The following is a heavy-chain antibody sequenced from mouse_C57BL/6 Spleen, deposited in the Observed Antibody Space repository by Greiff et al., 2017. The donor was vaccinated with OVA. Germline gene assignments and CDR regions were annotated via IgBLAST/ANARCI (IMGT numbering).Heavy chain of an antibody. V-gene: IGHV14-4*01. CDR2: IDPENGDT. CDR1: GFNIKDDY. Sequence: EVQLQQSGAELVRPGASVKLSCTASGFNIKDDYMHWVKQRPEQGLEWIGWIDPENGDTEYASKFQGKATITADTSSNTAYLQLSSLTSEDAAVYYCTTGPLLYFDYWGQGTTLTVSS. CDR3: TTGPLLYFDY. D-gene: IGHD6-1*01. J-gene: IGHJ2*01.